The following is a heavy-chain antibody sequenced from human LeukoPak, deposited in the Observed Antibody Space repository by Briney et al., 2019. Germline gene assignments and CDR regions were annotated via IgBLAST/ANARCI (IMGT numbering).Heavy chain of an antibody. CDR2: IIPIFGTA. D-gene: IGHD3-10*01. CDR1: GGTFSSYA. CDR3: ARALYGSGSYEGWS. J-gene: IGHJ5*02. Sequence: ASVKVSCKASGGTFSSYAISWVRQAPGQGLEWMGGIIPIFGTAHYAQTFQGRVTITADESTSTAYLELSSLRSEDTAVYYCARALYGSGSYEGWSWGQGTLVTASS. V-gene: IGHV1-69*13.